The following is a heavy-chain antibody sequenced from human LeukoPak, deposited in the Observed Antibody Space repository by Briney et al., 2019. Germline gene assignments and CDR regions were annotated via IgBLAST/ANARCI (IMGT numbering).Heavy chain of an antibody. V-gene: IGHV1-8*03. CDR3: ARGSASATGAFDI. CDR2: MNPNSGNT. CDR1: GYTFTSYD. Sequence: ASVKVSCKASGYTFTSYDINWVRQATGQGLEWMGWMNPNSGNTGYAQKFQGRVTITRNTSISTAYMELSSLRSEDTAVYYCARGSASATGAFDIWGQGAMVTVSS. D-gene: IGHD2-15*01. J-gene: IGHJ3*02.